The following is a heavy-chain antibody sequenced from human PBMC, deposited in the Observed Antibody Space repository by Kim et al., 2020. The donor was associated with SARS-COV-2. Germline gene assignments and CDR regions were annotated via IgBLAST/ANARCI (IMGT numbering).Heavy chain of an antibody. CDR3: ATTYYHGSGSYWTYYGMDV. D-gene: IGHD3-10*01. J-gene: IGHJ6*02. CDR2: IYLGDSDT. Sequence: GESLKISCQGSGYSITSYWIAWVRQMPGKGLEWMGIIYLGDSDTRYSPSFQGQVTISADKSISTAYLQWSSLKASDTAMYYCATTYYHGSGSYWTYYGMDVWGQGTTVTVSS. CDR1: GYSITSYW. V-gene: IGHV5-51*01.